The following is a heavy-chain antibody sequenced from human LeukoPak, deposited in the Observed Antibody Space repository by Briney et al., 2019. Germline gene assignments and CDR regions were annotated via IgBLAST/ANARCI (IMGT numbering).Heavy chain of an antibody. J-gene: IGHJ3*02. CDR2: INPSSGGT. D-gene: IGHD2-2*01. Sequence: GASVKVSCKASGYTFTGYYMHWVRQAPGQGLEWMGWINPSSGGTNYAQKFQGRVTMTRDTSISTAYVELSRLRSDDTAVYYCARDMGTGGIVVVPAALSRNDAFDIWGQGTMVTVSS. CDR1: GYTFTGYY. V-gene: IGHV1-2*02. CDR3: ARDMGTGGIVVVPAALSRNDAFDI.